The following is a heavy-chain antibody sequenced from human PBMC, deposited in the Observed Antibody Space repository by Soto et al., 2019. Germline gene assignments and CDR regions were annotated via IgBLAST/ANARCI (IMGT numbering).Heavy chain of an antibody. Sequence: SETLSLTCTVSGGSISSYYWSWIRQPPGKGLEWIGYIYYSGSTNYNPSLKSRVTITVDTSKNQFSLKLNSVNAADTAVYYCARGSHDYGDYSDAFDIWGQGTTVTVSS. J-gene: IGHJ3*02. D-gene: IGHD4-17*01. V-gene: IGHV4-59*01. CDR3: ARGSHDYGDYSDAFDI. CDR1: GGSISSYY. CDR2: IYYSGST.